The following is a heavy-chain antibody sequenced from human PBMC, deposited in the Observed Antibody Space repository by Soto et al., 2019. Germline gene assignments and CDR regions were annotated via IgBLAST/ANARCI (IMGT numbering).Heavy chain of an antibody. D-gene: IGHD6-6*01. CDR1: GYTFTGYY. CDR3: AIAARPDYYYGMDV. CDR2: INPNSGGT. V-gene: IGHV1-2*04. Sequence: GASVKVSCKASGYTFTGYYMHCVRQAPGQGLEWMGWINPNSGGTNYAQKFQGWVTMTRDTSISTAYMELSRLRSDDTAVYYCAIAARPDYYYGMDVWGQGTTVTVSS. J-gene: IGHJ6*02.